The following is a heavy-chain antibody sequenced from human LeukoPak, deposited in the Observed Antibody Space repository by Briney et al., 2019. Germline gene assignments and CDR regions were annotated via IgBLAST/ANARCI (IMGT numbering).Heavy chain of an antibody. CDR2: INHSGST. D-gene: IGHD2-2*01. J-gene: IGHJ6*03. Sequence: KTSETLSLTCAVYGGSFSGYYWSWIRQPPGKGLEWIGEINHSGSTNYNPSLKSRVTISVDTSKNQFSLKLSSVTAADTAVYYCARVGLLTYCSSTSCYRRPDYYYYMDVWGKGTTVTVSS. CDR1: GGSFSGYY. V-gene: IGHV4-34*01. CDR3: ARVGLLTYCSSTSCYRRPDYYYYMDV.